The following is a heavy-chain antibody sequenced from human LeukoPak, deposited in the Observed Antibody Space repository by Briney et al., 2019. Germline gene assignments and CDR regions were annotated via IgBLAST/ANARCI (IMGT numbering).Heavy chain of an antibody. J-gene: IGHJ3*02. CDR2: INHSGST. D-gene: IGHD3-9*01. CDR1: GGSFSGYY. Sequence: PSETLSLTCAVYGGSFSGYYWSWIRQPPGKGLEWIGEINHSGSTNYNPSLKSRVTISVDTSKNQFSLKLSSVTAADTAVYYCARHSSGYYGAGSDAFDIWGQGTMVTVSS. CDR3: ARHSSGYYGAGSDAFDI. V-gene: IGHV4-34*01.